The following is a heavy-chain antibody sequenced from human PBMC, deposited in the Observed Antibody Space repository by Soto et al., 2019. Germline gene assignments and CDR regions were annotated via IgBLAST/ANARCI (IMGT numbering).Heavy chain of an antibody. V-gene: IGHV3-23*01. CDR1: GFTFSDFA. CDR3: AAPRDEYGSGVSGFTYGMDI. CDR2: LDGAGGST. J-gene: IGHJ6*02. D-gene: IGHD3-10*01. Sequence: GGSLRLSCLASGFTFSDFAMTWVRHVPGRGLEWVASLDGAGGSTYYAESVRGRFSISRDNSQNTLFLQMKRLTVDDTAIYYCAAPRDEYGSGVSGFTYGMDIWGQGTTVTVSS.